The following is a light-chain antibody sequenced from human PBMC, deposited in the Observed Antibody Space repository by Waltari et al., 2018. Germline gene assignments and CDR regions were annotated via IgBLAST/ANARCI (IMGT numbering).Light chain of an antibody. CDR2: TNS. CDR3: AAWDDRLTVVV. CDR1: SSNIGSNY. J-gene: IGLJ2*01. V-gene: IGLV1-47*01. Sequence: QSVLTQPPSASGPPGQRVTISCSGSSSNIGSNYVYWYQQLPGTAPKLLIYTNSGVPSGVPDRFSGSKSGTSASLAISGLRSEDEGDYFCAAWDDRLTVVVFGGGTKLTVL.